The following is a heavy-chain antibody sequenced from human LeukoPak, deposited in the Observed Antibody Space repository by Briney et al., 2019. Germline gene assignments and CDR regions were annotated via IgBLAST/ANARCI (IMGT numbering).Heavy chain of an antibody. V-gene: IGHV3-23*01. CDR3: AKDNAVTMVRGVKGDYFDY. Sequence: GGTLRLSCAASGFTFSSYGMSWVRQAPGKGLEWVSAISGSGGSTYYADSVKGRFTISRDNSKNTLYLQMNSLRAEDTAVYYCAKDNAVTMVRGVKGDYFDYWGQGTLVTVSS. J-gene: IGHJ4*02. CDR1: GFTFSSYG. CDR2: ISGSGGST. D-gene: IGHD3-10*01.